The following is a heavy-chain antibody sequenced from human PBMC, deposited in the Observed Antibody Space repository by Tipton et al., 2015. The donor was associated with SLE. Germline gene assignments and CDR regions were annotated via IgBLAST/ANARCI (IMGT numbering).Heavy chain of an antibody. V-gene: IGHV4-30-2*01. CDR3: VRWEADVFHI. CDR2: IFRSGNA. Sequence: TLSLTCAVSGDSINSGDYSWSWIRQPPGKGLEWIGYIFRSGNAYYNPPLNSRVTISLDMSRNQFSLRLKSVTAADTALYYCVRWEADVFHIWGQGTVVSVSS. CDR1: GDSINSGDYS. D-gene: IGHD1-26*01. J-gene: IGHJ3*02.